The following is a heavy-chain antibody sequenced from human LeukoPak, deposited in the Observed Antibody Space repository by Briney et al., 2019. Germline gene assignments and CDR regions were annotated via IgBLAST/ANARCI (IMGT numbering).Heavy chain of an antibody. D-gene: IGHD3-3*01. CDR1: GGSLRAYY. V-gene: IGHV4-34*01. CDR3: ASLTIFGVAKDY. CDR2: INHSGST. J-gene: IGHJ4*02. Sequence: KPSETLCPTCAVYGGSLRAYYWSWLRQPPGKGLEWIGEINHSGSTNYNPSLKSRVTISVDTSKNQFSLKLSSVTAAGTAVYYWASLTIFGVAKDYWGQGTLVTVSS.